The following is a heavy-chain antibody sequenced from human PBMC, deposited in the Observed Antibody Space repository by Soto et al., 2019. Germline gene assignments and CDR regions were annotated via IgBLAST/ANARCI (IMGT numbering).Heavy chain of an antibody. V-gene: IGHV3-23*01. CDR2: ITADGGT. CDR3: APHVSCSGGSCQYDAFAI. Sequence: EVQVLESGGGLVQPGGSLRLSCEGSGFTVSSHVMTWIRQAPGKGPEWVSTITADGGTYYADSVKGRFAMSRDTSESTLYLQMNSLGAEDTAAYYCAPHVSCSGGSCQYDAFAIRGQGTMVTVSS. CDR1: GFTVSSHV. D-gene: IGHD2-15*01. J-gene: IGHJ3*02.